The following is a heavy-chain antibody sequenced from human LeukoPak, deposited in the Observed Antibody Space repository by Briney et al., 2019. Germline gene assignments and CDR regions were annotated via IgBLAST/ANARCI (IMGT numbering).Heavy chain of an antibody. CDR3: ARDWFVDSGDDPFPFDY. J-gene: IGHJ4*02. V-gene: IGHV1-2*02. Sequence: ASVKVSCKASGYTFTGFYIHWVRQAPGQGLEWMGWLNCNSGGTNYAQKFQGRVTMTRDTSISTAHLELNRLTSDDTAIYYCARDWFVDSGDDPFPFDYWGQGTLVSVSS. CDR2: LNCNSGGT. CDR1: GYTFTGFY. D-gene: IGHD5-12*01.